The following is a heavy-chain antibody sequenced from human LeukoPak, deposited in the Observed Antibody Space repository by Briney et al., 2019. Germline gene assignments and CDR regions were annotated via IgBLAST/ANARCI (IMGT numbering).Heavy chain of an antibody. V-gene: IGHV3-30*18. CDR3: AKCKVGDQLIAWGYYYYYMDV. Sequence: GGSLRLSCAASGFTFSSYGMYWVRQAPGKGLEWLAIISYDGSNKYYADSVKGRFTISRDNSKNTLYLQMNSLRAEDTAVYYCAKCKVGDQLIAWGYYYYYMDVWGKGTTVTVSS. CDR1: GFTFSSYG. D-gene: IGHD2-2*01. CDR2: ISYDGSNK. J-gene: IGHJ6*03.